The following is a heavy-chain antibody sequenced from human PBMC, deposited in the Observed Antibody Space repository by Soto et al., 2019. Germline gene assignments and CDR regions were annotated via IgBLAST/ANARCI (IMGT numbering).Heavy chain of an antibody. CDR3: ARGRNWNYEDWFDP. Sequence: PSETLSRTWTVSGGSISSYYWSWIQQPAGKGLEWIGRIYTSGSTNYNPSLKSRVTMSVDTSKNQFSLKLSSVTAADTAVYYCARGRNWNYEDWFDPWGQGTLVTVSS. D-gene: IGHD1-7*01. V-gene: IGHV4-4*07. CDR2: IYTSGST. J-gene: IGHJ5*02. CDR1: GGSISSYY.